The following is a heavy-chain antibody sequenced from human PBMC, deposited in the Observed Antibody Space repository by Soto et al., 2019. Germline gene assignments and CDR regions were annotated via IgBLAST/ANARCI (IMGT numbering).Heavy chain of an antibody. Sequence: ASVKVSCKASGYTFTSYGISWVRQAPGQGLEWMGWISAYNGNTNYAQKRQGRVTMTTDTSTSTAYMELRSLRSDGTAVYYCARESPYALYYYGMDVWGQGTTVTVSS. V-gene: IGHV1-18*01. CDR3: ARESPYALYYYGMDV. J-gene: IGHJ6*02. D-gene: IGHD3-16*01. CDR1: GYTFTSYG. CDR2: ISAYNGNT.